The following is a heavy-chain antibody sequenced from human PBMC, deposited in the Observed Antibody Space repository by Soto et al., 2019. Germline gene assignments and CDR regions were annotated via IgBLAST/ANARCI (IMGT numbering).Heavy chain of an antibody. Sequence: GGSLRLSCAASGFTFSSYAMSWVRQAPGKGLEWVSAISGSGGSTYYADSVKGRFTISRDNSKNTLYLQMNSLRAEDTAVYYCAKAHYYGSGTPCPFDYWGQGTLVTVSS. CDR3: AKAHYYGSGTPCPFDY. CDR2: ISGSGGST. J-gene: IGHJ4*02. D-gene: IGHD3-10*01. V-gene: IGHV3-23*01. CDR1: GFTFSSYA.